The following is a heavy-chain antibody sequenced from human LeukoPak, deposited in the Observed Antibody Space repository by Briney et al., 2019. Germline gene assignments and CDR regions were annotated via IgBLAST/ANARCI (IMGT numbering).Heavy chain of an antibody. D-gene: IGHD3-10*01. V-gene: IGHV3-30-3*01. CDR2: ISYDGSNK. CDR3: ARAPLYGSGSYFAYAEGAFDI. CDR1: GLTFSSYA. J-gene: IGHJ3*02. Sequence: GGSLRLSCAASGLTFSSYAMHWVRQAPGKGLEWVAVISYDGSNKYYADSVKGRFTISRDNSKNTLYLQMNSLRAEDTAVYYCARAPLYGSGSYFAYAEGAFDIWGQGTMVTVSS.